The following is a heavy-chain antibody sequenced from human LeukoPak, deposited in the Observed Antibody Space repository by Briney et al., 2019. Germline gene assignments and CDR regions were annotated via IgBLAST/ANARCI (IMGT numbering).Heavy chain of an antibody. CDR1: GFTSSIYS. CDR3: AYKYGTFDY. CDR2: ISGSGGST. Sequence: PGGSLRLSCTTTGFTSSIYSMHWVRQAPGKGLEWVSAISGSGGSTYYADSVKGRFTISRDNSKNTLYLQMNSLRAEDTAVYYCAYKYGTFDYWGQGTLVTVSS. J-gene: IGHJ4*02. V-gene: IGHV3-23*01. D-gene: IGHD1-1*01.